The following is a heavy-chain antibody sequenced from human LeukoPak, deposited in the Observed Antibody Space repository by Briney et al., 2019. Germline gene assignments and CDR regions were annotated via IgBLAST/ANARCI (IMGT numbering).Heavy chain of an antibody. D-gene: IGHD4-17*01. CDR3: ARVSRGYYGEAPLYYFDY. V-gene: IGHV1-2*04. CDR1: GYTFTGYY. CDR2: INPNSGGT. J-gene: IGHJ4*02. Sequence: ASVKVSCKSSGYTFTGYYMHWVRQAPGQGLEWMGWINPNSGGTNYAQKFQGWVTMTRDTSISTAYMELSRLRSDDTAVYYCARVSRGYYGEAPLYYFDYWGQGTLVTVSS.